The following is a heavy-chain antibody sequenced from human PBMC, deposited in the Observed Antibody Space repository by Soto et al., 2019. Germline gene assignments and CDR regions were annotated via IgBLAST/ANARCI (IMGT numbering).Heavy chain of an antibody. CDR3: AKQGNGYNTDY. CDR2: ISDSGVSS. D-gene: IGHD5-12*01. Sequence: GGSLRLSCAATGFTFSTCAMNWVRQAPGKGLEWVSGISDSGVSSYYADSVKGRFTISRDNSKNTLHLQMNSLRAEDTAVYYCAKQGNGYNTDYWGQGTLVTVSS. V-gene: IGHV3-23*01. CDR1: GFTFSTCA. J-gene: IGHJ4*02.